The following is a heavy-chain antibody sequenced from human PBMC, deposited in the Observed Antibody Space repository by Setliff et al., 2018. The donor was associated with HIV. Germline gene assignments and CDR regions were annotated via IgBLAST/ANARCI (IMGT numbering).Heavy chain of an antibody. CDR1: GYTFNNYG. CDR2: IYPNTGGT. D-gene: IGHD6-19*01. V-gene: IGHV1-18*01. Sequence: ASVKVSCKASGYTFNNYGISWVRQAPGQGLEWMGWIYPNTGGTNYAQKFQGRVTITRDTSANTAYMELSSLRSEDTAVYYCARGSCSGCYLSDYWGLGTLVTVSS. CDR3: ARGSCSGCYLSDY. J-gene: IGHJ4*02.